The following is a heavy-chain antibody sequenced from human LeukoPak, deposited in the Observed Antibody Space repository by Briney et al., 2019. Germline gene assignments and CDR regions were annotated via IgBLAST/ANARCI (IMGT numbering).Heavy chain of an antibody. CDR2: ISAYNGNT. CDR1: GDTCTRCG. V-gene: IGHV1-18*01. CDR3: ARVEYGEPFYY. Sequence: ASVKDSCKACGDTCTRCGLRWARQAPGQGLEWMGWISAYNGNTNYAQKLQGRVTMTSDTSTSTAYTELRSLTSDDTDVYYCARVEYGEPFYYLGRGTLVTVSS. J-gene: IGHJ4*02. D-gene: IGHD4-17*01.